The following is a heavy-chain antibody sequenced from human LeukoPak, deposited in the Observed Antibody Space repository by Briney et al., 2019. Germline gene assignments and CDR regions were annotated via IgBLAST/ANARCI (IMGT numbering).Heavy chain of an antibody. V-gene: IGHV3-74*01. CDR1: GFRFSVYW. CDR2: INSDGSVT. CDR3: ARSSHYTIPFDS. J-gene: IGHJ5*01. D-gene: IGHD2-2*02. Sequence: GGSLRLSCAASGFRFSVYWMHWVRQAPGKGLVWVSRINSDGSVTSFADSVKGRFTISRDNAKNTVYLQMNSLTVEDTAVYFCARSSHYTIPFDSWGQGMLVTVSS.